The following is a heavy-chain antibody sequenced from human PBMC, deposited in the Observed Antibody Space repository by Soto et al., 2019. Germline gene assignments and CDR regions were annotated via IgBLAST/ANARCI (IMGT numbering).Heavy chain of an antibody. D-gene: IGHD3-3*01. CDR2: IYYSGST. CDR1: CGSISSYY. Sequence: KPSETLSLTCTVSCGSISSYYWSWIRQPPGKGLEWIGYIYYSGSTNYNPSLKSRVTISVDTSKNQFSLKLSSVTAADTAVYYCARGRAFWSGYSYWGQGTLVTVSS. J-gene: IGHJ4*02. V-gene: IGHV4-59*01. CDR3: ARGRAFWSGYSY.